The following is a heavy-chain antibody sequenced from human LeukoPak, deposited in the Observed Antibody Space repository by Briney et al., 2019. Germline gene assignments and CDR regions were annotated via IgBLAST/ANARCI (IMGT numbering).Heavy chain of an antibody. CDR3: ARRPGDFWSGNWFDP. J-gene: IGHJ5*02. V-gene: IGHV4-39*01. Sequence: NPSETLSLTCTVSGGSISSSSYYWGWIRQPPGKGLEWIGSIYYSGSTYYNPSLKSRVTISVDTSKNQFSLKLSSVTAADTAVYYCARRPGDFWSGNWFDPWGQGTLVTVSS. D-gene: IGHD3-3*01. CDR1: GGSISSSSYY. CDR2: IYYSGST.